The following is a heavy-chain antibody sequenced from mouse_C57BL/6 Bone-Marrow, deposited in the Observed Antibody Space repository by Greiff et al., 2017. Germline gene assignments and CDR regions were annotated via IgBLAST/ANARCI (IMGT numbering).Heavy chain of an antibody. D-gene: IGHD2-1*01. CDR3: ARWVGYYGNFDY. CDR2: IDPSDSYT. J-gene: IGHJ2*01. CDR1: GYTFTSYW. Sequence: QVQLKQPGAELVMPGASVKLSCKASGYTFTSYWMHWVKQRPGQGLEWIGEIDPSDSYTNYNQKFKGKSKLTVDKSSSTAYMQLSSLTSEDSAVYCGARWVGYYGNFDYWGQGTTLTVSS. V-gene: IGHV1-69*01.